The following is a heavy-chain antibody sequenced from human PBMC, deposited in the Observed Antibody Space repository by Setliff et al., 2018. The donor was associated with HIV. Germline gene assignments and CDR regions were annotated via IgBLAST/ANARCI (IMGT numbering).Heavy chain of an antibody. CDR2: ISGSGSRP. CDR1: GFAFGDHA. Sequence: GGSLRLSCKASGFAFGDHAMSWVRQPLGKGLQWVSGISGSGSRPFYADSVVARFTISRDNSKNTVYLHMNNLRAEDTALYYCARVQEPSYYDSSGYGNFDSWGHGTLVTVSS. V-gene: IGHV3-23*01. D-gene: IGHD3-22*01. J-gene: IGHJ4*01. CDR3: ARVQEPSYYDSSGYGNFDS.